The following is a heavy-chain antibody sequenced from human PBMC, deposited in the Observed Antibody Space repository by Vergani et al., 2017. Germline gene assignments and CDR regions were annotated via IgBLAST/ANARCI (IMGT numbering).Heavy chain of an antibody. V-gene: IGHV3-23*04. CDR3: ARDREQWLETGAFDI. D-gene: IGHD6-19*01. Sequence: VQLVESGGGVVQPGRSLRLSCAASGFTFSSYAMSWVRQAPGKGLEWVSAISGSGGSTYYADSVKGRFTISRDNSKNTLYLQMNSLRAEDTAVYYCARDREQWLETGAFDIWGQGTMVTVSS. CDR2: ISGSGGST. J-gene: IGHJ3*02. CDR1: GFTFSSYA.